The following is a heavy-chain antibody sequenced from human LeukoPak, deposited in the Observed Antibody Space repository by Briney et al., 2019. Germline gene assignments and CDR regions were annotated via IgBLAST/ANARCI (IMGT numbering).Heavy chain of an antibody. CDR3: ARGIPGLT. Sequence: GESLRLSCAASGFTVSSNYMSWVRQAPGKGLEWVSLIYSGGSTYYADSVKGRFTISRDTSKNTLYLQLNSLRGEDTAVYYCARGIPGLTWGEGTLVTVSS. D-gene: IGHD1-14*01. J-gene: IGHJ4*02. CDR1: GFTVSSNY. V-gene: IGHV3-53*01. CDR2: IYSGGST.